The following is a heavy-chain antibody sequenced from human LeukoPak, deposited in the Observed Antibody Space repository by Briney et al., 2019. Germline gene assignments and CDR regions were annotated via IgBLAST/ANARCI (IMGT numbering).Heavy chain of an antibody. J-gene: IGHJ4*02. CDR1: GFTFSSYA. CDR3: AKDSLDYYFDY. Sequence: PGRSLRLSCAASGFTFSSYALHWVRQAPGKGLEWVADIFSDGGNKYYADSVKGRFTISRDNSKNTLYLQMNSLRAEDTAVYYCAKDSLDYYFDYWGQGTLVTVSS. V-gene: IGHV3-30*04. CDR2: IFSDGGNK.